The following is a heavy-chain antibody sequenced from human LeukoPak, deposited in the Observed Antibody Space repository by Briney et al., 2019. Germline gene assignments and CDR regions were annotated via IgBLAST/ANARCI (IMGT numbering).Heavy chain of an antibody. D-gene: IGHD3-22*01. J-gene: IGHJ4*02. CDR1: GYTFTNYA. Sequence: ASVKVSCKASGYTFTNYAMHWVRQAPGQRLEWMGWINAGNGNTKYSQKFQGRFTITRDSSASTAYVELSSLRSDDTAVYYCARENYYDGSGSPSASAPVDHWGQGTLVTVSS. CDR3: ARENYYDGSGSPSASAPVDH. CDR2: INAGNGNT. V-gene: IGHV1-3*01.